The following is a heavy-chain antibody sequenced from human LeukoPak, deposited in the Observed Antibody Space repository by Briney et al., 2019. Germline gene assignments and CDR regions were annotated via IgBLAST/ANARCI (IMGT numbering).Heavy chain of an antibody. D-gene: IGHD6-13*01. V-gene: IGHV3-23*01. CDR3: AKERSLGVAAASNY. Sequence: PGGSLRLSCAAFGFTFSSYAMSWVRQAPGKGLEWVSSISGSGDSTYYADSVKGRFTISRDNSKNTLYLQMNSLRAEDTAVYYCAKERSLGVAAASNYWGQGTLVTVSS. CDR1: GFTFSSYA. CDR2: ISGSGDST. J-gene: IGHJ4*02.